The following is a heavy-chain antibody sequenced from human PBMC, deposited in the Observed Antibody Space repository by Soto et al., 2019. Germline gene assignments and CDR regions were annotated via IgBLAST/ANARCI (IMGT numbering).Heavy chain of an antibody. Sequence: QVQLVESGGGVVQPGGSLRLSCAASGFTFRNHAMHGVRQAPGKGLERLAVIAYDGSTAFYRDSVKGRFTISSDNSKYTLYLHITSLRAEDTGVYYCARGDREDILVVVGARPGEYGIDIWGQGTKVTVSS. CDR3: ARGDREDILVVVGARPGEYGIDI. J-gene: IGHJ6*02. CDR2: IAYDGSTA. CDR1: GFTFRNHA. V-gene: IGHV3-30-3*01. D-gene: IGHD2-15*01.